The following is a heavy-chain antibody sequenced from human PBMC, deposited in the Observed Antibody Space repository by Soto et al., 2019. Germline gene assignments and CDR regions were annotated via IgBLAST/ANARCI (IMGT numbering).Heavy chain of an antibody. D-gene: IGHD3-10*01. V-gene: IGHV3-23*01. CDR3: AKDHYYGSGIGGRYTIFDY. CDR2: ISGSGGST. J-gene: IGHJ4*02. CDR1: GFTFSSYA. Sequence: PGGSLRLSCAASGFTFSSYAMSWVRQAPGKGLEWVSAISGSGGSTYYADSVKGRFTISRDSSKNTLYLQMNSLRAEDTAVYYCAKDHYYGSGIGGRYTIFDYWGQGTLVTVSS.